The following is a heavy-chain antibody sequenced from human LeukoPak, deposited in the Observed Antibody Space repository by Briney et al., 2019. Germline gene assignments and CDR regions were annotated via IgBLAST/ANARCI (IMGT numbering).Heavy chain of an antibody. Sequence: SETLSLTCTVSGGSISSYYWSWIRQPPGKGLEWIGYIYYSGSTNYNPSLKSRVTISVDTSKNQFSLKLSSVTAADTAVYYCARHIRPRRGSSGCFDYWGQGTLVTVSS. J-gene: IGHJ4*02. CDR1: GGSISSYY. V-gene: IGHV4-59*08. CDR2: IYYSGST. D-gene: IGHD6-19*01. CDR3: ARHIRPRRGSSGCFDY.